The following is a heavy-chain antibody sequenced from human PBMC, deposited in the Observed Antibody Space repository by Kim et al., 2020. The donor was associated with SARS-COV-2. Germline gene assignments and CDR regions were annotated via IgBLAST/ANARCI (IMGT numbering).Heavy chain of an antibody. CDR3: TTDLQQDYYYGMDV. V-gene: IGHV3-15*01. Sequence: GGSLRLSCAASGFTFSNAWMSWVRQAPGKGLEWVGRIKSKTDGGTTDYAAPVKGRFTISRDDSKNTLYLQMNSLKTEDTAVYYCTTDLQQDYYYGMDVWGQGTTVTVSS. CDR2: IKSKTDGGTT. J-gene: IGHJ6*02. CDR1: GFTFSNAW.